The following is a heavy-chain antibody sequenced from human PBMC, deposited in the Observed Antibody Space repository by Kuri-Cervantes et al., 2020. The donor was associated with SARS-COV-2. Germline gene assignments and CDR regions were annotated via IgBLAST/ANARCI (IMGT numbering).Heavy chain of an antibody. J-gene: IGHJ6*02. CDR1: GFTFSNAW. Sequence: GESLKISCAASGFTFSNAWMSWVRQAPGKGLEWVAVISYDGSNKYYADSVKGRFTISRDNAKNSLYLQMNSLRDEDTAVYYCARDVAKEVYDFWSGYYSGYYGMDVWGQGTTVTVSS. D-gene: IGHD3-3*01. CDR2: ISYDGSNK. CDR3: ARDVAKEVYDFWSGYYSGYYGMDV. V-gene: IGHV3-30-3*01.